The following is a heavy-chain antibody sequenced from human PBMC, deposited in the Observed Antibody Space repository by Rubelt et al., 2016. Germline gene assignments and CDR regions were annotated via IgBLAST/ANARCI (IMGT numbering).Heavy chain of an antibody. J-gene: IGHJ4*02. CDR1: GFTFSSYG. CDR3: ARDPPPSNYGILTGYYEASYLEY. D-gene: IGHD3-9*01. CDR2: IWYDGSNK. Sequence: FGGGVVQPGRSLRLSCAASGFTFSSYGMHWVRQAPGKGLEWVAVIWYDGSNKYYADSVKGRFTISRDNSKNTLYLQMNSLRAEDTAVYYCARDPPPSNYGILTGYYEASYLEYWGQGTLVTVSS. V-gene: IGHV3-33*01.